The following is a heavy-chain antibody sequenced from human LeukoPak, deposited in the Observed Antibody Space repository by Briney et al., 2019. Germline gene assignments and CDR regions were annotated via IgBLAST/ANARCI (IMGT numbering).Heavy chain of an antibody. CDR2: IYSGGST. J-gene: IGHJ4*02. Sequence: PGGSLRLSCAASGFTVSSNYMSWVRQAPGKGLEWVSVIYSGGSTSYADSVKSRFTISRDNSKNTLYLQMNSLRAADTAVYYCARATYYYDSSGYYLPDSLDYWGQGTLVTVSS. V-gene: IGHV3-53*01. D-gene: IGHD3-22*01. CDR3: ARATYYYDSSGYYLPDSLDY. CDR1: GFTVSSNY.